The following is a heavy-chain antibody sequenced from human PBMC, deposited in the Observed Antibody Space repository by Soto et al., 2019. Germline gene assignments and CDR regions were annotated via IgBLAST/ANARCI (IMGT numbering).Heavy chain of an antibody. V-gene: IGHV1-69*12. CDR3: ATTEMGNYSYGLDV. CDR1: GGTFSSYA. CDR2: IIPIFGTA. J-gene: IGHJ6*02. D-gene: IGHD7-27*01. Sequence: QVQLVQSGAEVKKPGSSVKVSCKASGGTFSSYAISWVRQAPGQGLEWMGGIIPIFGTANYAQKFQGRVTINADAYTSTAYMELSSLRSEDTAVYYCATTEMGNYSYGLDVWGQGTTVTVSS.